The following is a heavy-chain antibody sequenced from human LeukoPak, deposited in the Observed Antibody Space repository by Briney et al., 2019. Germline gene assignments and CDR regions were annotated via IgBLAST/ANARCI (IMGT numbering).Heavy chain of an antibody. CDR1: GFTFSSYA. CDR2: ISGSGGST. CDR3: ANDGRSVYYYYYMDV. J-gene: IGHJ6*03. D-gene: IGHD2-15*01. Sequence: TGGSLRLSCAASGFTFSSYAMSWVRQAPGKGLEWVSAISGSGGSTYYADSVKGRFTISRDNSKNTLYLQMNSLRAEDTAVYYCANDGRSVYYYYYMDVWGKGTTVTVSS. V-gene: IGHV3-23*01.